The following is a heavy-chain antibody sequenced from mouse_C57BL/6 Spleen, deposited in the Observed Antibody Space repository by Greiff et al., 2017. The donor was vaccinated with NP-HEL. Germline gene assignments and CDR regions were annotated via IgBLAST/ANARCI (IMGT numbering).Heavy chain of an antibody. CDR2: ISYDGSN. CDR1: GYSITSGYY. V-gene: IGHV3-6*01. D-gene: IGHD1-2*01. Sequence: EVQVVESGPGLVKPSQSLSLTCSVTGYSITSGYYWNWIRQFPGNKLEWMGYISYDGSNNYNPSLKNRISITRDTSKNQFFLKLNSVTTEDTATYCCAREVIAPYFDYWGQGTTLTVSS. J-gene: IGHJ2*01. CDR3: AREVIAPYFDY.